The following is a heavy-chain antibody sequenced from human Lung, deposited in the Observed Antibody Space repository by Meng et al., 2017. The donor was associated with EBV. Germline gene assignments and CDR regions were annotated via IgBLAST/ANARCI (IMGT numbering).Heavy chain of an antibody. CDR2: TYYRSKWYN. J-gene: IGHJ2*01. CDR1: RYSRASNRAA. CDR3: ARGATSVFDL. V-gene: IGHV6-1*01. Sequence: LSLSCALHRYSRASNRAAWTLTRQSPSRGLEGVGMTYYRSKWYNDYAVFVKSRITINPDTSKNQFSRQLNSVPPEDTAVYYCARGATSVFDLWGRGTLVTVSS.